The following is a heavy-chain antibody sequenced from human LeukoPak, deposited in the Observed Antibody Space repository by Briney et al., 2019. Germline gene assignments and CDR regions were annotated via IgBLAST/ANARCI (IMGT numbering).Heavy chain of an antibody. Sequence: GGSLRLSCAASGFTFSSYSMNWVRQAPGKGLEWVSYISSDSRTIYYADSVKGRFTISRDNAKNSLYLQMKSLRDEDTAVYYCARYGSGTSYITNYFDYWGQGTLVTVSS. D-gene: IGHD3-10*01. CDR3: ARYGSGTSYITNYFDY. CDR1: GFTFSSYS. CDR2: ISSDSRTI. V-gene: IGHV3-48*02. J-gene: IGHJ4*02.